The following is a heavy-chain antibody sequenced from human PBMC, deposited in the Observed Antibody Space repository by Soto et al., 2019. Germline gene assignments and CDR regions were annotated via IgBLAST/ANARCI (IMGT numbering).Heavy chain of an antibody. CDR3: ARGSGYGDYYFDY. Sequence: SSETLSLTCTVSGDSISSGAFFWNWIRQHPGKGLEWIGNIFYSGTTYYNPSLKSRVTISVDRSKNQFSLKLSSVTAADTAVYYCARGSGYGDYYFDYWGQGTLVTVSS. CDR2: IFYSGTT. D-gene: IGHD4-17*01. CDR1: GDSISSGAFF. J-gene: IGHJ4*02. V-gene: IGHV4-30-4*08.